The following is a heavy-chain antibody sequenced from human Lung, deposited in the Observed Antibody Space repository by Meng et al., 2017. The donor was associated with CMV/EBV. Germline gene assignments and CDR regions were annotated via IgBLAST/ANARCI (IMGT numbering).Heavy chain of an antibody. Sequence: ASXXVSXKASGYTFTGYYMHWVRQAPGQGLEWMGWINPNSGGTNYAQKFQGRVTMTRDTSISTAYMELSRLRSDDTAVYYCARACSSTSCYPYYYYYYGMDVWXQGTXVT. D-gene: IGHD2-2*01. CDR1: GYTFTGYY. CDR2: INPNSGGT. CDR3: ARACSSTSCYPYYYYYYGMDV. J-gene: IGHJ6*02. V-gene: IGHV1-2*02.